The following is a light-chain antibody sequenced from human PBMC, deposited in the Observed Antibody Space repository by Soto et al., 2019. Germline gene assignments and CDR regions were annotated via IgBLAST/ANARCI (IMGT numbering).Light chain of an antibody. CDR1: QGINSY. CDR2: AAS. V-gene: IGKV1-9*01. J-gene: IGKJ4*01. CDR3: QQVDSFPVT. Sequence: DIQLTQSPSFLSASVGDRITITCRASQGINSYLAWYQQRPGKAPKLLISAASTLQSGVPSRFSGSGSGTEFTLTISSLQPEDFATSYCQQVDSFPVTFGGGTRVEIK.